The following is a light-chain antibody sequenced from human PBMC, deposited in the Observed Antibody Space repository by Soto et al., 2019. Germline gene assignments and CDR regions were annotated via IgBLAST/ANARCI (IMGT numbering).Light chain of an antibody. CDR2: AAS. Sequence: DIQRTQSPSPLSASVGDRVTITCRASQPINRWLAWYQQKPGKAPKLLIYAASSLHTGVPLRFSGSGSGTDFSLTISSLQPEDFATYYCKQSKSVPLTFGGGTKVDIK. V-gene: IGKV1-12*01. J-gene: IGKJ4*01. CDR3: KQSKSVPLT. CDR1: QPINRW.